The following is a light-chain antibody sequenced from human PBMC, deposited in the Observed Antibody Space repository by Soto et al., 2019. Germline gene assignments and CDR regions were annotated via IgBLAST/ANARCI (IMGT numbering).Light chain of an antibody. CDR2: EVT. J-gene: IGLJ2*01. CDR1: SSDVGSYNL. CDR3: CSYADSSTLV. Sequence: QSVLTQPASVSGSPGQSITISCTGTSSDVGSYNLVSWYQQHPGKAPKLMIYEVTERPSGVSYRFSGSKSGNTASLTISGLQAEDEADYCCCSYADSSTLVFGGGTKLTVL. V-gene: IGLV2-23*02.